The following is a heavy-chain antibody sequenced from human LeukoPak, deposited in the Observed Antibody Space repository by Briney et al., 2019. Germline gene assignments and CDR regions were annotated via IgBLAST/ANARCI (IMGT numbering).Heavy chain of an antibody. J-gene: IGHJ4*02. CDR3: ATEGTYSSSWYSALDY. V-gene: IGHV4-59*06. Sequence: PSETLSLTCTVSGGSIGSYFWSWIRQHPGKGLEWIGYIYYSGNTYYNPSLKSRVAISVDTSKNQFSLKLSSVTAADTAVYYCATEGTYSSSWYSALDYWGQGTLVTVSS. CDR1: GGSIGSYF. D-gene: IGHD6-13*01. CDR2: IYYSGNT.